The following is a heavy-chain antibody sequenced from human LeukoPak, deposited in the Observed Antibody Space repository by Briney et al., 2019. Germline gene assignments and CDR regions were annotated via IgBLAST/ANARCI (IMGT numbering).Heavy chain of an antibody. CDR1: GGSFSGYY. D-gene: IGHD2-2*02. J-gene: IGHJ6*02. CDR3: ARYQGYCSSTSCYTEADYYYGMDV. V-gene: IGHV4-30-4*08. Sequence: SETLSLTCAVYGGSFSGYYWSWIRQPPGKGLEWIGYIYYSGSTYYNPSLKSRVTISVDTSKNQFSLKLSSVTAADTAVYYCARYQGYCSSTSCYTEADYYYGMDVWGQGTTVTVSS. CDR2: IYYSGST.